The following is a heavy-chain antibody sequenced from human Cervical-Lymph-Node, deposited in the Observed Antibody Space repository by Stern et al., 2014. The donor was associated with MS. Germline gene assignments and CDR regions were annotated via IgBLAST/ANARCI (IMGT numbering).Heavy chain of an antibody. V-gene: IGHV1-69*06. CDR3: ARGTGDNWFDP. D-gene: IGHD3-10*01. Sequence: VQLVESGADVKKPGSAVRVSCKASGGVSWLRQAPGQGLEYMGGIIRTVGTAHYAQRFQGRLTITADTSRNTTYMELRSLRSDDTAVYYCARGTGDNWFDPWGQGTLVSVSS. CDR2: IIRTVGTA. CDR1: GGV. J-gene: IGHJ5*02.